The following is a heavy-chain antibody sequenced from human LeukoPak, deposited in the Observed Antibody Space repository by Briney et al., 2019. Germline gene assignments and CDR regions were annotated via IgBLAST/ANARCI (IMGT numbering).Heavy chain of an antibody. D-gene: IGHD4-17*01. J-gene: IGHJ5*02. V-gene: IGHV1-18*01. CDR2: ISAYNGNT. Sequence: ASVKVSCKASGYTFTSYGISWVRQAPGQGLEWMGWISAYNGNTNYAQKLQGRVTMTTDTSTSTAYMELRSLRSDDTAFYYCARRRGGDYRQGWFDPWGQGTLVTVSS. CDR1: GYTFTSYG. CDR3: ARRRGGDYRQGWFDP.